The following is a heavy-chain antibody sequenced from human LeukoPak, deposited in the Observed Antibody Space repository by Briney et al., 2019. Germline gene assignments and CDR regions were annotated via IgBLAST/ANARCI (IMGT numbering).Heavy chain of an antibody. D-gene: IGHD1-26*01. CDR2: INSDGSST. CDR1: GFTFSSYW. Sequence: PGGSLRLSCAASGFTFSSYWMHWVRQAPGKGLVWVSRINSDGSSTSYADSVKGRFTISRDNVKNTLYLQVNSLRAEDTAVYYCARGRVGATQDYWGQGTLVTVSS. J-gene: IGHJ4*02. CDR3: ARGRVGATQDY. V-gene: IGHV3-74*01.